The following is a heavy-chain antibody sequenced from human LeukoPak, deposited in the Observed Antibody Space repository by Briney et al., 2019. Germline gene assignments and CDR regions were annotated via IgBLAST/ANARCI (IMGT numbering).Heavy chain of an antibody. D-gene: IGHD6-19*01. J-gene: IGHJ4*02. CDR3: ARGGDSSGWYLGY. CDR1: GGSISSYY. CDR2: IYYSGST. Sequence: KSSETLSLTCTVSGGSISSYYWSWIRQPPGKGLEWIGYIYYSGSTNYNPSLKSRVTISVDTSKNQFSLKLSSVTAADTAVYYCARGGDSSGWYLGYWGQGTLVTVSS. V-gene: IGHV4-59*01.